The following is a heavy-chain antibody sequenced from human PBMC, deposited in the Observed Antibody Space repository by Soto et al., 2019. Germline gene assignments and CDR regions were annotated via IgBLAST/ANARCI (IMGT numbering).Heavy chain of an antibody. CDR2: VSGSGDIT. Sequence: GGSLRLSCAASGFTFSSFGMSWVRQAPGKGLEWVSGVSGSGDITYYTDSVKGRFTISRDNPKNMLNLQMNSLRAEDTAVYYCAKDRGIAAAGTNIAFDIWGQGTMVTVSS. D-gene: IGHD6-13*01. J-gene: IGHJ3*02. CDR1: GFTFSSFG. V-gene: IGHV3-23*01. CDR3: AKDRGIAAAGTNIAFDI.